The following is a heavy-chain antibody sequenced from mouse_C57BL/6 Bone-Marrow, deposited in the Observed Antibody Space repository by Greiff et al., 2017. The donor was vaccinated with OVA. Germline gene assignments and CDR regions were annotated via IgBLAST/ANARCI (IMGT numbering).Heavy chain of an antibody. CDR1: GFTIKDDY. V-gene: IGHV14-4*01. J-gene: IGHJ3*01. Sequence: VQLQQSGAELVRPGASVKLSCTASGFTIKDDYMHWVKQRPEQGLEWIGWIDPENGDTEYASKFQGKATITADTSSNTAYLQLSSLTSEDPAVYYCTPSSRCPEVFAYWGQGTLVTVSA. CDR3: TPSSRCPEVFAY. CDR2: IDPENGDT.